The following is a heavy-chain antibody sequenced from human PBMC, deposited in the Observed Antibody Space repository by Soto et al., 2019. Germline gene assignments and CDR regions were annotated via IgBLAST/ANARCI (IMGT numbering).Heavy chain of an antibody. CDR3: AKDSAMLGGDTFDI. J-gene: IGHJ3*02. CDR2: ISASGGST. V-gene: IGHV3-23*01. Sequence: GGSLRLSCAASGFTFSSYAMNWVRQAPGKGLQWVSTISASGGSTYYADSVKGRFTISRDNSKNTLFLQMNSLSAEDTAVYYCAKDSAMLGGDTFDIWGQGTMVTVSS. D-gene: IGHD3-10*02. CDR1: GFTFSSYA.